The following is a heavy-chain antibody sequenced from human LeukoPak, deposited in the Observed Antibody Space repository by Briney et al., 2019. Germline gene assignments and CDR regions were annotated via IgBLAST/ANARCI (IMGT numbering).Heavy chain of an antibody. CDR1: GGTFSSYA. Sequence: SVKVSCKASGGTFSSYAFSWVRQAPGQGLEWMGGIIPISNTPNYAQRFQGRVTLTADESTSAAYMELSSLRSEDTAVYYCARATTGPRDAFHIWGQGTMVTVSS. CDR2: IIPISNTP. J-gene: IGHJ3*02. V-gene: IGHV1-69*13. D-gene: IGHD5-12*01. CDR3: ARATTGPRDAFHI.